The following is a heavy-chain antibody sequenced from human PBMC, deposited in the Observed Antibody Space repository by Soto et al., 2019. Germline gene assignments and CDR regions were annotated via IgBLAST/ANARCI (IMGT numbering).Heavy chain of an antibody. CDR1: GYSISSGNY. CDR2: LYHIGST. J-gene: IGHJ6*02. CDR3: RSSTSCYDESCVDV. D-gene: IGHD2-2*01. V-gene: IGHV4-38-2*01. Sequence: SETLSLTCAVSGYSISSGNYWAWIGQPPGRGLEWIGSLYHIGSTHYNTSLKSRVTISVDTSKNHFSLELSSVTAADTAIYYCRSSTSCYDESCVDVWGQGTMVTVSS.